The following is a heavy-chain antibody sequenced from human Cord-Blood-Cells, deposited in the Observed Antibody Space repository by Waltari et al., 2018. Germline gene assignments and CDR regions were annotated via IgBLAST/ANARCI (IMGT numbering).Heavy chain of an antibody. CDR1: GGSFSGYY. D-gene: IGHD3-10*01. CDR3: ASVMVRGVLSDY. CDR2: INHSGST. J-gene: IGHJ4*02. V-gene: IGHV4-34*01. Sequence: QVQLQQWGAGLLKPSETLSLTCAVYGGSFSGYYWSWIRQPPGKGLEWIGEINHSGSTNYSPSPKSRVTISVDTSKKQFSLKLSSVTAADTAVYYCASVMVRGVLSDYWGQGTLVTVSS.